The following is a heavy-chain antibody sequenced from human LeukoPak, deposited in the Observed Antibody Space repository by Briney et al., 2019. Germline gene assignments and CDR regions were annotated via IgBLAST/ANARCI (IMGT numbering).Heavy chain of an antibody. V-gene: IGHV5-51*01. Sequence: GESLKISCQGSGYTFTTYWIAWVRQMPGKGLEWMGSIYPGDSDARYSPSFQGQVTISADTSINTAHLQWSSLKASDTAMYYCAMCSSSWSRWNAFDICGQGTMVTGSS. CDR3: AMCSSSWSRWNAFDI. J-gene: IGHJ3*02. CDR2: IYPGDSDA. D-gene: IGHD6-13*01. CDR1: GYTFTTYW.